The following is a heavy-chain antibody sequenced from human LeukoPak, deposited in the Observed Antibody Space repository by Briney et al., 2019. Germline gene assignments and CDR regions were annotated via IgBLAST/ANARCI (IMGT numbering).Heavy chain of an antibody. CDR1: GYTFTSYG. CDR3: ARGVPQPAAMWYYFDY. J-gene: IGHJ4*02. Sequence: GASVKVSCKASGYTFTSYGISWVRQAPGQGLEWMGWISAYNGNTNYAQKLQGRVTMTTDTSTSTAYMELSSLRSEDTAVYYCARGVPQPAAMWYYFDYWGQGTLVTVSS. CDR2: ISAYNGNT. D-gene: IGHD2-2*01. V-gene: IGHV1-18*01.